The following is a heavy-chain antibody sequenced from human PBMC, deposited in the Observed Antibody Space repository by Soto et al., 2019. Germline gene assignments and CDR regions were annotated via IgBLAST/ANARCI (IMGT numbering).Heavy chain of an antibody. CDR3: ARDPRQRYRSGLDY. CDR2: INAGNGNT. V-gene: IGHV1-3*01. J-gene: IGHJ4*02. CDR1: GYTFTSYA. D-gene: IGHD6-19*01. Sequence: ASVKVSCKASGYTFTSYAMHWVRQAPGQRLEWMGWINAGNGNTKYSQKFQGRVTITRDTSARTAYMELSSLRSEDTAVSYCARDPRQRYRSGLDYWGQGNLVTVS.